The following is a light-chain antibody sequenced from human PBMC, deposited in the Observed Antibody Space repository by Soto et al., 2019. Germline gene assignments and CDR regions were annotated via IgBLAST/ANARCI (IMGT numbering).Light chain of an antibody. J-gene: IGKJ1*01. CDR3: QIYNGAPWT. CDR1: QGIRTY. CDR2: AAS. V-gene: IGKV1-27*01. Sequence: DIPMTQSPSSLSASVGDRVTITCRASQGIRTYLVWYQQNPGKVPKILIYAASTLHSWGPSRFSDSGSETEFNLPISSLQPEDGAHYYFQIYNGAPWTFGQGIKVEI.